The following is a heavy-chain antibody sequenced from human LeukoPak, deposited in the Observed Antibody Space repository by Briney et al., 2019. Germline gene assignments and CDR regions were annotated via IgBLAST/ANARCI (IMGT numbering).Heavy chain of an antibody. V-gene: IGHV4-39*02. CDR3: ARDGIVVVPAAQGYYFDY. D-gene: IGHD2-2*01. CDR1: GGPISSSSYY. J-gene: IGHJ4*02. CDR2: VYYSGST. Sequence: PSETLSLTCTVSGGPISSSSYYWGWIRQPPGKGLEYIVSVYYSGSTYYNPSLKGRVTISVDTSKNQFSLKLYSVTAADTAVYYCARDGIVVVPAAQGYYFDYWGQGTLVTVSS.